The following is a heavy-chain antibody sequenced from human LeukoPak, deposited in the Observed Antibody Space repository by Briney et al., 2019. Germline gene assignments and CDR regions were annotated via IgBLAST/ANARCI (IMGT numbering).Heavy chain of an antibody. CDR1: GGSISSYY. J-gene: IGHJ4*02. Sequence: SETLSLTSTVSGGSISSYYWSWIRQPPGEGLERIGYIYYSGSTNYNPSLKSRVTISVDTSKNQFSLKLSSVTAADTAVYYCARVKELPYYYDSSGLYFDYWGQGTLVTVSS. V-gene: IGHV4-59*01. CDR3: ARVKELPYYYDSSGLYFDY. D-gene: IGHD3-22*01. CDR2: IYYSGST.